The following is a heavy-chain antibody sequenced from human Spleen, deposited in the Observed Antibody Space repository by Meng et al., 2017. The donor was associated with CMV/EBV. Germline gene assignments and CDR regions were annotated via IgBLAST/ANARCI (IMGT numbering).Heavy chain of an antibody. CDR1: SIGRSTYY. Sequence: SIGRSTYYWGWIRQPPGKGLEWIGSIHYSGSTYYNPSLKSRVTISVDTSKNQFSLKVRSVTAADTAVYSCARLACSTSSCQYYFDYWGLGTLVTVSS. D-gene: IGHD2-2*01. V-gene: IGHV4-39*01. CDR2: IHYSGST. J-gene: IGHJ4*02. CDR3: ARLACSTSSCQYYFDY.